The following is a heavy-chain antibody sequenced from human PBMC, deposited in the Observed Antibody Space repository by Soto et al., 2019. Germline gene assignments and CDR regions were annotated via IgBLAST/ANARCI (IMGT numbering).Heavy chain of an antibody. CDR2: IRSEANGGTT. Sequence: SLRLSFPGSCFTFADYTMSWVRQAPGKGLEWVGLIRSEANGGTTHYAASVHGGFIISRDDSRGIAFLQMNNLKSEDTAVYYCTRVGKFDYWGQGTLVTVSS. V-gene: IGHV3-49*04. D-gene: IGHD1-26*01. CDR1: CFTFADYT. J-gene: IGHJ4*02. CDR3: TRVGKFDY.